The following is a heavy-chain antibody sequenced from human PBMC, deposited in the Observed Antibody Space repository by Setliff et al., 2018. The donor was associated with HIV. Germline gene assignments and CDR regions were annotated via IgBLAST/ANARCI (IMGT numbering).Heavy chain of an antibody. CDR2: IFPGDSDT. CDR3: ARVRSYDTSGYYPNWFDP. Sequence: GESLKISCKASGYIFASYWIGWVRQMPGKGLEWMGIIFPGDSDTKYSPSFQGQVTISVDKSISTAYLQWTSLKASDTAIYYCARVRSYDTSGYYPNWFDPWGQGTLVTVS. D-gene: IGHD3-22*01. V-gene: IGHV5-51*01. J-gene: IGHJ5*02. CDR1: GYIFASYW.